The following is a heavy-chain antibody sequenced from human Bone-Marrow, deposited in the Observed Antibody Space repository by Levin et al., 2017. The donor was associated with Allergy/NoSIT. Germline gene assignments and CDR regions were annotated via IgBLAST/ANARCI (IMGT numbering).Heavy chain of an antibody. CDR1: GFTVSSNY. V-gene: IGHV3-66*01. D-gene: IGHD3-3*01. Sequence: GGSLRLSCAASGFTVSSNYMNWVRQAPGKGLEWVSLIYSGGSTCYADSVKGRFTISRDNSKNTLYLQMNSLRAEDTAVYYCARGVSDYYYYYGMDVWGQGTTVTVSS. CDR3: ARGVSDYYYYYGMDV. CDR2: IYSGGST. J-gene: IGHJ6*02.